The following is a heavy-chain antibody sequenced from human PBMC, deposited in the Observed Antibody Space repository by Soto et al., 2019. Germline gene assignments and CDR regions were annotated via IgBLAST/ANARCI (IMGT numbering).Heavy chain of an antibody. J-gene: IGHJ4*02. V-gene: IGHV3-30-3*01. CDR1: GFTFSSYA. Sequence: QVQLVESGGGVVQPGRSLRLSCAASGFTFSSYAMHWVRQAPGKGLEWVAVISYDGSNKYYADSVKGRFTISRDNSKNTLYLQMNSLRAEDTAVYYCARTTVTVFDYRGQGTLVTVSS. CDR3: ARTTVTVFDY. D-gene: IGHD4-17*01. CDR2: ISYDGSNK.